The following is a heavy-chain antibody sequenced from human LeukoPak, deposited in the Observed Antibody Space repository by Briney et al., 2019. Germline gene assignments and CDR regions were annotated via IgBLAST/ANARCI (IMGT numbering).Heavy chain of an antibody. V-gene: IGHV3-53*05. Sequence: GGSLRLSCAASGFTVSSNYMSWVRQAPGKGLEWVSVIYSGGSTYYADSVKGRFTISRDNSKNTLYLQMNSLRSEDTAVYYCARDGSQGSRIYYYMDVWGKGTTVTVSS. CDR2: IYSGGST. CDR3: ARDGSQGSRIYYYMDV. CDR1: GFTVSSNY. J-gene: IGHJ6*03. D-gene: IGHD5/OR15-5a*01.